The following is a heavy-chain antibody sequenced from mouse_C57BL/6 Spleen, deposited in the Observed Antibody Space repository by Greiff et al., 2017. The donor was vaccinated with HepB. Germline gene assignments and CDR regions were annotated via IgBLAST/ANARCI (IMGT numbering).Heavy chain of an antibody. CDR2: IDPETGGT. CDR1: GYTFTDYE. D-gene: IGHD3-3*01. CDR3: TRSRDSEATGAMDY. V-gene: IGHV1-15*01. J-gene: IGHJ4*01. Sequence: QVQLQQSGAELVRPGASVTLSCKASGYTFTDYEMHWVKQTPVHGLEWIGAIDPETGGTAYNQKFKGKAILTADKSSSTAYMELRSLTSEDSAVYYCTRSRDSEATGAMDYWGQGTSVTVSS.